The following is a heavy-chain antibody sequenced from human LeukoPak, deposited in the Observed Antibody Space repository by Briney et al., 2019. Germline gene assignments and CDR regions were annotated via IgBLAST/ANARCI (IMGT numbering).Heavy chain of an antibody. V-gene: IGHV1-8*03. CDR2: MNPNSGNT. D-gene: IGHD6-19*01. CDR3: ARSRIAVAGGFDY. CDR1: GYTFTSYD. J-gene: IGHJ4*02. Sequence: ASVKVSCKASGYTFTSYDINWVRQATGQGLEWVGWMNPNSGNTGYAQKFQGRVTITRNTSISTAYMELSSLRSEDTAVYYCARSRIAVAGGFDYWGQGTLVTVSS.